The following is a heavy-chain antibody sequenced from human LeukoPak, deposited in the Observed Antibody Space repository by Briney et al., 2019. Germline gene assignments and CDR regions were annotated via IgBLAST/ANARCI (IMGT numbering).Heavy chain of an antibody. Sequence: GESLKISCKGSGYSFNSYWIGWVRQMPGKGLECMGIIYPGDSDTRYSPSFQGQVTISGDKSMSTTYLQWSSLNASDSAMYYCPRQPGYCGRASCYAGGGGSNYFDSWGQGTLVTVSS. J-gene: IGHJ4*02. D-gene: IGHD2-2*01. CDR3: PRQPGYCGRASCYAGGGGSNYFDS. V-gene: IGHV5-51*01. CDR2: IYPGDSDT. CDR1: GYSFNSYW.